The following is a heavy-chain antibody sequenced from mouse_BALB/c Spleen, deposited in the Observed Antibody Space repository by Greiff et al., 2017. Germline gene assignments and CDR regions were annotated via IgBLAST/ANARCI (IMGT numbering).Heavy chain of an antibody. J-gene: IGHJ3*01. Sequence: EVKLMESGGGLVQPKGSLKLSCAASGFTFNTYAMNWVRQAPGKGLEWVARIRSKSNNYATYYADSVKDRFTISRDDSQSMLYLQMNNLKTEDTAMYYCVRHEGSRDSPWCAYWGQGTLGTVSA. V-gene: IGHV10-1*02. CDR1: GFTFNTYA. CDR3: VRHEGSRDSPWCAY. CDR2: IRSKSNNYAT. D-gene: IGHD2-12*01.